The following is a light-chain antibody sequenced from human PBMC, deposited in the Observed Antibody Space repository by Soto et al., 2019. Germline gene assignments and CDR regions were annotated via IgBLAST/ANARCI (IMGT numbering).Light chain of an antibody. CDR1: QTISTF. CDR3: QHYNSYSEA. V-gene: IGKV1-5*01. J-gene: IGKJ1*01. CDR2: DAS. Sequence: DIQMTQSPSSLSASVGDRVTITCRSSQTISTFLHWFQQKPGKAPNLLIYDASSLQSGVPSRFSGSGSGTEFTLTISSLQPDDFATYYCQHYNSYSEAFGQGTKVYIK.